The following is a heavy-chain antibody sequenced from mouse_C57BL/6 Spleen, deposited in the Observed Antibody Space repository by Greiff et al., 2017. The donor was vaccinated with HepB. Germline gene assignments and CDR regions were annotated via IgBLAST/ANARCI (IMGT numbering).Heavy chain of an antibody. V-gene: IGHV2-6-1*01. J-gene: IGHJ1*03. CDR3: ARHGPSWGGYFDV. CDR2: IWSDGST. Sequence: VKLMESGPGLVAPSQSLSITCTVSGFSLTSYGVHWVRQPPGKGLEWLVVIWSDGSTTYNSALKSRLSISKDNSKSQVFLKMNSLQTDDTAMYYCARHGPSWGGYFDVWGTGTTVTVSS. D-gene: IGHD4-1*01. CDR1: GFSLTSYG.